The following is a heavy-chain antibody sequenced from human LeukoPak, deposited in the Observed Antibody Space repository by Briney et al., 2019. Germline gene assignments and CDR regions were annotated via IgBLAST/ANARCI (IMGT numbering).Heavy chain of an antibody. D-gene: IGHD5-12*01. CDR3: ARWGYESVFDI. J-gene: IGHJ3*02. Sequence: GGSLRLSCAASGFTVSSNYMSWVRQAPGKGLEWVSVIYSGGSTYYADSVKGRFTISRDNSKNTLYLQMNSLRAEDTAVYYCARWGYESVFDIWGRGTMVTVSS. CDR2: IYSGGST. V-gene: IGHV3-53*01. CDR1: GFTVSSNY.